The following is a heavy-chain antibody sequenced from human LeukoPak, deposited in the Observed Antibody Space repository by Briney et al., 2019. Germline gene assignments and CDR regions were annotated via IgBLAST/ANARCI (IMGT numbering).Heavy chain of an antibody. CDR1: GGSISSGDYY. CDR3: AREHVLRFLEWSENWFDP. CDR2: IYYSGST. J-gene: IGHJ5*02. V-gene: IGHV4-30-4*01. Sequence: SETLSLTCTVSGGSISSGDYYWSWIRQPPGKGLEWIGYIYYSGSTYYNPSLKSRVTISVDTSKNQFSLKLSSVTAADTAVYYCAREHVLRFLEWSENWFDPWGQGTLVTVSS. D-gene: IGHD3-3*01.